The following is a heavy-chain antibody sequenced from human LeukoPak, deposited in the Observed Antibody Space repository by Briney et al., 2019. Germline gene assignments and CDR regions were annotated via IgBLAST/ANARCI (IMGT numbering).Heavy chain of an antibody. Sequence: AASVKVSCKASGGTFSSYAISWVRQAPGQGLEWMGGIIPIFGTANYAQKFQGKVTITADESTSTAYMELSSLRSEDTAVYYCARPIAAAGTNYYYGMDVWGQGTTVTVSS. CDR2: IIPIFGTA. J-gene: IGHJ6*02. CDR3: ARPIAAAGTNYYYGMDV. CDR1: GGTFSSYA. D-gene: IGHD6-13*01. V-gene: IGHV1-69*13.